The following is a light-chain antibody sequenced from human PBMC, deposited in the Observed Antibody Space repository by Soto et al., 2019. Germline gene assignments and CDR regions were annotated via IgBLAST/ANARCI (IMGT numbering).Light chain of an antibody. Sequence: EIVLTQSPGTLSLSPGERATLSCRASQSVSSNLAWYQQKPGQAPRLLIYDASTRATGIPDRFSGSGSETEFTLTISSLQSEDYAIYYCQQYNNWPPWTFGQGTKVDI. CDR3: QQYNNWPPWT. CDR1: QSVSSN. J-gene: IGKJ1*01. V-gene: IGKV3-15*01. CDR2: DAS.